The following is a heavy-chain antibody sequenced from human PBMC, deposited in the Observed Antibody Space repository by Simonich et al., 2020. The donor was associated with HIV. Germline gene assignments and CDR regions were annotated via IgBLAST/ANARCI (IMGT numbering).Heavy chain of an antibody. CDR3: ATKRGNLVGADAFDI. CDR2: IDPETAKT. CDR1: GYTFTDYY. D-gene: IGHD1-26*01. V-gene: IGHV1-69-2*01. J-gene: IGHJ3*02. Sequence: EVQLVQSGAEVKKPGATVKISCKVSGYTFTDYYIHWVQQAPGEGLEWMGLIDPETAKTIYAEKCQGRVTITADTSTDTAYMELSSLRSEDTAVYYCATKRGNLVGADAFDIWGQGTMVTVSS.